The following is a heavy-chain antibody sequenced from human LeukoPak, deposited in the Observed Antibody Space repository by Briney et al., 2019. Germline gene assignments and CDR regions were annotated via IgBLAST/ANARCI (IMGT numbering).Heavy chain of an antibody. Sequence: SETLSLTCAVYGGSFSGYSWSWIRQPPAKGLEWIGQINHSGSTNYNPSFKSRVAISVDTSKNQFSLKLSSVTAADTAVYFCARGNAGGHDLGYYYYYMDVWGKGTTVTVSS. CDR3: ARGNAGGHDLGYYYYYMDV. CDR1: GGSFSGYS. D-gene: IGHD5-12*01. CDR2: INHSGST. V-gene: IGHV4-34*01. J-gene: IGHJ6*03.